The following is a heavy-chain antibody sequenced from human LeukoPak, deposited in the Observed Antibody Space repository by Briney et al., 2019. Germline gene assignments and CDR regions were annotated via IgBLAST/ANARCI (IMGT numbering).Heavy chain of an antibody. V-gene: IGHV3-64*01. J-gene: IGHJ4*02. D-gene: IGHD6-13*01. CDR3: ARVGYSSPFDY. CDR1: GFTFSSYA. Sequence: PGGSLRLSCAASGFTFSSYAIHWVRQAPGKGLEYVSSISGNGDSTFYANSVKGRFTTSRDNSKNTLYLQMGSLRAEDMAVYYCARVGYSSPFDYWGQGTLVTVSS. CDR2: ISGNGDST.